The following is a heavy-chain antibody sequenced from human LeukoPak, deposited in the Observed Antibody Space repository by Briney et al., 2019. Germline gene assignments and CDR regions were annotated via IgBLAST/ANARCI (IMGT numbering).Heavy chain of an antibody. J-gene: IGHJ6*02. V-gene: IGHV4-39*07. CDR2: INHSGST. D-gene: IGHD6-19*01. CDR3: ARGQFRSGWHQEHYYGMDV. Sequence: PSETLSLTCTVSGGSIGSGGYYWSWIRQPPGKGLEWIGEINHSGSTNYNPSLKSRVTISVDTSKNQFSLKLSSVTAADTAVYYCARGQFRSGWHQEHYYGMDVWGQGTTVTVSS. CDR1: GGSIGSGGYY.